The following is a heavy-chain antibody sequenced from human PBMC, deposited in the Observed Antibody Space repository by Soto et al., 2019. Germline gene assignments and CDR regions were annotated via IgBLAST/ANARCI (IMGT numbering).Heavy chain of an antibody. D-gene: IGHD6-19*01. CDR2: TYYRSNWRH. V-gene: IGHV6-1*01. CDR1: GYSVSSNTAA. J-gene: IGHJ4*02. Sequence: PSQTLSLTFAISGYSVSSNTAAWNWIRSSPSRGLEWLGRTYYRSNWRHDYAVSVKSRITVNPDTSKNHFSLQLNSVTPDDTAVYYCARGVAGSGFDLWGQGTLVTVSS. CDR3: ARGVAGSGFDL.